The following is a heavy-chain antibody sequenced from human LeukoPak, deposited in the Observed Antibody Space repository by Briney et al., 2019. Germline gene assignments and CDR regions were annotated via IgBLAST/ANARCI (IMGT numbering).Heavy chain of an antibody. CDR3: ARQIGMDV. CDR1: GFTFSSYE. CDR2: ISSSGTTI. V-gene: IGHV3-48*03. Sequence: GGSLRLSCVGSGFTFSSYEMNWVRQAPGKGLEWVSYISSSGTTIYYADSVKGRFTISRGNAKNSLYLQMNSLRAEDTAVYYCARQIGMDVWGQGTTVTVSS. J-gene: IGHJ6*02.